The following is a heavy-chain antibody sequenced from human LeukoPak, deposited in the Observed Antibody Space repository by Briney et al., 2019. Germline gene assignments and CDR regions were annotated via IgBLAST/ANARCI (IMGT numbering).Heavy chain of an antibody. V-gene: IGHV4-39*07. CDR3: ARDHKAAAGINWFDP. CDR2: IYYSGST. Sequence: PGGSLRLSCAASGFTFSSYWMSWVRQPPGKGLEWIGCIYYSGSTYYNPSLKSRVTISVDTSKNQFSLKLSSVTAADTAVYYCARDHKAAAGINWFDPWGEGTLVTVSS. CDR1: GFTFSSYW. J-gene: IGHJ5*02. D-gene: IGHD6-13*01.